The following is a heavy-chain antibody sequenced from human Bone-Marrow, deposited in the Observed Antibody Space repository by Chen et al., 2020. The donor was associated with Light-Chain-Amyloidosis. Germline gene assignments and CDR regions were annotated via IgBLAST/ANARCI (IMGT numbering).Heavy chain of an antibody. Sequence: EVQLVESGGGLVKPGRFLRVSCTTSGFFFGDYAMSWFRQAPGKGLEWVGFIRTEAYGGTTEYAASMKGRFTISRDDSKSIAYLHMTSLKTEDTAVYYCTSYYGSGSYLYYSDFWGQGTLVTVSS. V-gene: IGHV3-49*05. CDR2: IRTEAYGGTT. J-gene: IGHJ4*02. D-gene: IGHD3-10*01. CDR3: TSYYGSGSYLYYSDF. CDR1: GFFFGDYA.